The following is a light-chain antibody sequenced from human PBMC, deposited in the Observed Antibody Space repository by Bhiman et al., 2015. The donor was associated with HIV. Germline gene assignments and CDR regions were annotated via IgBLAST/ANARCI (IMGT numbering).Light chain of an antibody. CDR3: AAWDDTLNGPV. V-gene: IGLV1-51*02. Sequence: QSVLTQPPSVSAAPGQKVTISCSGSSSNIGNNYVSWYHQLPGTAPKLLIYENNKRPSGIPDRFSGSKSGTSASLAISGLQSEDEAFYFCAAWDDTLNGPVFGTGTNVTVL. CDR2: ENN. CDR1: SSNIGNNY. J-gene: IGLJ1*01.